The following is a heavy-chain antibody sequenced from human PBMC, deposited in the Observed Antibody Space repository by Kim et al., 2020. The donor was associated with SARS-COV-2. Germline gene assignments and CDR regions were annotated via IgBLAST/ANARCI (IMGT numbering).Heavy chain of an antibody. D-gene: IGHD7-27*01. CDR1: GGSISSYY. CDR3: ARDLDLGMGWFDP. V-gene: IGHV4-59*01. CDR2: IYYSGST. Sequence: SETLSLTCTVSGGSISSYYWSWIRQPPGKGLEWIGYIYYSGSTNYNPSLKSRVTISVDTSKNQFSLKLSSVTAADTAVYYCARDLDLGMGWFDPWGQGTLVTVSS. J-gene: IGHJ5*02.